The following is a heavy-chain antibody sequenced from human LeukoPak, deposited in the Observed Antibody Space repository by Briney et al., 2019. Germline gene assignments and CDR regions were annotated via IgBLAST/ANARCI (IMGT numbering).Heavy chain of an antibody. CDR3: AKTPNMYSSSLFDY. D-gene: IGHD6-13*01. CDR2: IWYDGSNK. Sequence: PGGSLTLSCAPSGFTFSIYGMHWARQAPGKRLEGVAVIWYDGSNKYYADSVKGRFTISRDNSKNTLYLQMNSLRAEDTAVYYCAKTPNMYSSSLFDYWGQGTLVTVSS. J-gene: IGHJ4*02. CDR1: GFTFSIYG. V-gene: IGHV3-33*06.